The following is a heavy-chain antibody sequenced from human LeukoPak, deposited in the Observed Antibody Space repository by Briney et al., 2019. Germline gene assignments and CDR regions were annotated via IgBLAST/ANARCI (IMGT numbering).Heavy chain of an antibody. V-gene: IGHV4-4*02. CDR3: AKNGGNSDFGY. D-gene: IGHD4-23*01. J-gene: IGHJ4*02. Sequence: RSSETLSLTCAVSGDSISSSNWWTWVRQPPGKGLEWIGEISHSGTTNYSPPLKSRVTMSVDKSQNQFSLKLTSVTAADTAIYYCAKNGGNSDFGYWGQGTLVTVSS. CDR2: ISHSGTT. CDR1: GDSISSSNW.